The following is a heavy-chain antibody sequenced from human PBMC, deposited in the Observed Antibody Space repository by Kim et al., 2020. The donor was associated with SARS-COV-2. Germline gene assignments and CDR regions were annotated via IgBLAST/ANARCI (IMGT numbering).Heavy chain of an antibody. D-gene: IGHD3-3*01. J-gene: IGHJ4*02. Sequence: ASVKVSCKVSGYTLTELSMHWVRQAPGKGLEWMGGFDPEDGETIYAQKFQGRVTMTEDTSTDTAYMELSSLRSEDTAVYYCATASVLRFLEWLPPWDYWGQGTLVTVSS. CDR1: GYTLTELS. V-gene: IGHV1-24*01. CDR2: FDPEDGET. CDR3: ATASVLRFLEWLPPWDY.